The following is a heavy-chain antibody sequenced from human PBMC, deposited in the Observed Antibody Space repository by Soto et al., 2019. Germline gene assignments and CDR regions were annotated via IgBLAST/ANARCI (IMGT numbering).Heavy chain of an antibody. J-gene: IGHJ4*02. Sequence: QLQLVESGGGVVQPGTSLRLSCAASGLRFKSFVMHWVRQAPGKGLEWVAFTSYDGSNKDYGDSVKGRFTVSRDNSQNTLLLQMDFLRPEDTALYYCARWGTTGGFDLWGQGTLVSVSS. CDR2: TSYDGSNK. V-gene: IGHV3-30*19. CDR1: GLRFKSFV. D-gene: IGHD3-16*01. CDR3: ARWGTTGGFDL.